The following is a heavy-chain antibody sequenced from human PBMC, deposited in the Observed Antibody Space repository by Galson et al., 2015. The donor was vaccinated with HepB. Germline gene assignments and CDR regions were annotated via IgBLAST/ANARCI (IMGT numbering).Heavy chain of an antibody. J-gene: IGHJ4*02. Sequence: SLRLSCAASGFSFSSYAMSWVRQAPGKGLEWVAVISYDGSNKYYADSVKGRFTISRDNSKNTLYLQMNSLRAEDTAVYYCAREGPMAPRVTPYNYFDYWGQGTLVTVSS. CDR1: GFSFSSYA. CDR2: ISYDGSNK. D-gene: IGHD4-23*01. CDR3: AREGPMAPRVTPYNYFDY. V-gene: IGHV3-30-3*01.